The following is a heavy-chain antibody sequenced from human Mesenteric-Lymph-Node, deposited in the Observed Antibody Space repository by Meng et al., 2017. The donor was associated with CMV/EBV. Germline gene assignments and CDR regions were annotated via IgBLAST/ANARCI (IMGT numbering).Heavy chain of an antibody. D-gene: IGHD6-19*01. CDR2: IQYDGSNK. J-gene: IGHJ5*02. CDR1: GFTFSSYG. V-gene: IGHV3-30*02. CDR3: ARDDVTWLVQDLYYYGFDV. Sequence: GESLKISCEASGFTFSSYGMHWVRQAPGKGLEWVAFIQYDGSNKYYADSVKGRFIISRDNAKKSLHLQMNSLRAEDTAVYYCARDDVTWLVQDLYYYGFDVWGQGTLVTVSS.